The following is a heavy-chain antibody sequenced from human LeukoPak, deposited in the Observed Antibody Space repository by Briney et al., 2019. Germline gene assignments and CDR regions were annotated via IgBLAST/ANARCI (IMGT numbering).Heavy chain of an antibody. J-gene: IGHJ5*02. CDR2: IYYSGST. D-gene: IGHD6-19*01. V-gene: IGHV4-59*08. Sequence: PSETLSLTCTVSGGSISSYYWSWIRQPLGKGLEWIGYIYYSGSTNYNPSLKSRVTISVDTSKNQFSLKLSSVTAADTAVYYCARGPVRAVAGTWGQGTLVTVSS. CDR1: GGSISSYY. CDR3: ARGPVRAVAGT.